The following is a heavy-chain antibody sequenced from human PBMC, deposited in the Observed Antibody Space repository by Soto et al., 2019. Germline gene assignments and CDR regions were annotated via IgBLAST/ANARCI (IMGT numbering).Heavy chain of an antibody. CDR2: IYTSGST. V-gene: IGHV4-4*07. CDR1: GGSISSYY. Sequence: LSLTCTVSGGSISSYYWNWIRHPAGKGLEWIGRIYTSGSTNYNPSLKSRVTMSVDTSKNQFSLKLSSVTAADTAVYYCARDANSSGWYTAFDIWGQGTMVTVSS. CDR3: ARDANSSGWYTAFDI. J-gene: IGHJ3*02. D-gene: IGHD6-19*01.